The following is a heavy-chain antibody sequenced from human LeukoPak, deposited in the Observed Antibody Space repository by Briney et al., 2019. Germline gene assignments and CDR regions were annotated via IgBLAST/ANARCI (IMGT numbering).Heavy chain of an antibody. J-gene: IGHJ1*01. D-gene: IGHD3-10*01. V-gene: IGHV3-23*01. Sequence: PGGSLRLSCAASGFTFSSYAMSWVRQAPGKGLEWVSAISGSGGSTYYADSVKGRFTISRDNSKNTLYLQMNSLRAEDTAVYYCAKGGFGTRPTSPKYFQHWGQGTLVTVSS. CDR3: AKGGFGTRPTSPKYFQH. CDR2: ISGSGGST. CDR1: GFTFSSYA.